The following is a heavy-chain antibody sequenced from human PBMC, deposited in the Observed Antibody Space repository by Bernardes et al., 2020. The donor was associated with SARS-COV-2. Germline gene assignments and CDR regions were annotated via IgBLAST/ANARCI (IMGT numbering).Heavy chain of an antibody. D-gene: IGHD3-10*02. V-gene: IGHV3-74*01. CDR3: VRDMYGKNDY. Sequence: GGSLRLSCAASGFTVSNTWMHWVRQAPGKGLAWVARMNWDGTTIDHAESVRGRFSISRDNVKNILYLQMHSLRDDDTAQYFCVRDMYGKNDYWGQGTLVTVSS. J-gene: IGHJ4*02. CDR1: GFTVSNTW. CDR2: MNWDGTTI.